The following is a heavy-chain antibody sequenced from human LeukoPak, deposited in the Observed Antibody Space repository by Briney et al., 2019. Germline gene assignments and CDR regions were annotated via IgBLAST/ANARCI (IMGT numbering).Heavy chain of an antibody. D-gene: IGHD5-24*01. CDR2: ISRYTGNT. CDR3: ARVRDGYNDAYDI. CDR1: GYTLTELS. Sequence: ASVKVSCKVSGYTLTELSMHWVRQAPGKGLEWMGWISRYTGNTNYALQLQGRVTMTRDTSTSTVYMELSSLKSEDTAVYYCARVRDGYNDAYDIWGQGTMVTVSS. J-gene: IGHJ3*02. V-gene: IGHV1-2*02.